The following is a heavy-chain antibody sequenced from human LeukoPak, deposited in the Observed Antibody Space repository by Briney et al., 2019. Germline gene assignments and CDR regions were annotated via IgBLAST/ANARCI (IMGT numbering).Heavy chain of an antibody. CDR1: GFTFSNYA. J-gene: IGHJ4*02. D-gene: IGHD1-26*01. V-gene: IGHV3-30*04. CDR2: ISYDGSNK. CDR3: ARGISGSYWDAIDY. Sequence: GGSLRLSCAASGFTFSNYAMHWVRQAPGKGLEWVAVISYDGSNKYYADSVKGRFTISRDNSKNTLYLQMNSLRAEDTAVYYCARGISGSYWDAIDYWGQGTLVTVSS.